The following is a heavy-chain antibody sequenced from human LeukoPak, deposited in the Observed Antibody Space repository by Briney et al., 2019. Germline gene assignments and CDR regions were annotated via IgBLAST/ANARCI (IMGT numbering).Heavy chain of an antibody. CDR1: GFTFSSYW. CDR3: ATTTSLISSGYLLCHAFDI. V-gene: IGHV3-7*01. D-gene: IGHD3-22*01. CDR2: IKQDGSEK. Sequence: GGSLRLSCAASGFTFSSYWMSWVRQAPGKGLEWVANIKQDGSEKYYVDSVKGRFTISRDNAKNSLYLQMNSLRAEDTAVYYCATTTSLISSGYLLCHAFDIWGRGTMVTVSS. J-gene: IGHJ3*02.